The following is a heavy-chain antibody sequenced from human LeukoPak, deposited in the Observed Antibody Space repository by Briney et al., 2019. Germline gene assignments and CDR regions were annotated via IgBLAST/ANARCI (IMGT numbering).Heavy chain of an antibody. CDR3: GRGHSGPWAHRFDD. J-gene: IGHJ4*02. CDR2: IKQDGGET. D-gene: IGHD6-13*01. Sequence: GGSLRLSCAASGVTFSTYSMNWVRQAPGKGLEWVSNIKQDGGETYYVDSVTGRFTLSRYNAKNSLYLQMNSLRVEDTAVYYCGRGHSGPWAHRFDDWGQGTLVTVSS. V-gene: IGHV3-7*01. CDR1: GVTFSTYS.